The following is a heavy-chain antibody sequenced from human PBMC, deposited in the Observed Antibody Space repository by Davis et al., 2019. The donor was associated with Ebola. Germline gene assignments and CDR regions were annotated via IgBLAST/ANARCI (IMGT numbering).Heavy chain of an antibody. CDR2: ISSSGSTI. D-gene: IGHD3-22*01. Sequence: GESLKISCAASGFTFSSYTMKWGRQAPGEGLEWVSSISSSGSTIYYAGSVKGRFTISRDNSKNTLYLQMNSLRAEDTAVYYCAKDYYDSSGRYFDYWGQGTLVTVSS. CDR3: AKDYYDSSGRYFDY. J-gene: IGHJ4*02. CDR1: GFTFSSYT. V-gene: IGHV3-48*01.